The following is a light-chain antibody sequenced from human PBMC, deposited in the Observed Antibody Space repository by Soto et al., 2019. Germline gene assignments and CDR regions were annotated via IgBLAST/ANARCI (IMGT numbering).Light chain of an antibody. J-gene: IGKJ2*01. V-gene: IGKV3-20*01. CDR2: GAS. CDR1: QSVSSNY. CDR3: QQYGRSLYT. Sequence: EIVLTQSPGTLSLSPGERATLSCRASQSVSSNYLAWYQQKPGQAPRLLIYGASSRVTGIPDRFSGSGSGTDFTLTISRLEPEDFAVYYCQQYGRSLYTFGQGTKLEIK.